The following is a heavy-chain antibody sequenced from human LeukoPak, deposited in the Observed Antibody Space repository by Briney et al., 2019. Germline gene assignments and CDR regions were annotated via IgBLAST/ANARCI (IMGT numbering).Heavy chain of an antibody. CDR2: IKQDGSEK. J-gene: IGHJ4*02. CDR1: GFTFSSYW. D-gene: IGHD4-17*01. V-gene: IGHV3-7*01. Sequence: GGSLRLSCAASGFTFSSYWMSWVPQAPGKGLEWVANIKQDGSEKYYVDSVKGRFTISRDNAKNSLYLQMNSLRAEDTAVYYCASLSYGDYVVDYWGQGTLVTVSS. CDR3: ASLSYGDYVVDY.